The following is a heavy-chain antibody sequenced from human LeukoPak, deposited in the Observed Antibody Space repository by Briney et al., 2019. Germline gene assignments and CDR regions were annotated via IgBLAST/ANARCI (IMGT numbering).Heavy chain of an antibody. CDR3: ARDSRWGKYYYYGMDV. Sequence: GGSLRLSCAASGFTVSSNYMSWVRQAPGKGLEWVSVIYSGGSTYYADSVKGRFTISRDNSKNTLYPQMNSLRAEDTAVYYCARDSRWGKYYYYGMDVWGQGTTVTVSS. D-gene: IGHD7-27*01. CDR2: IYSGGST. CDR1: GFTVSSNY. J-gene: IGHJ6*02. V-gene: IGHV3-53*01.